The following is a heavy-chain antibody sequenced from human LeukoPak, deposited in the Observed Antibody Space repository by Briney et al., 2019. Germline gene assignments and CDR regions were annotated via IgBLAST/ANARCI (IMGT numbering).Heavy chain of an antibody. CDR1: GFTFSNYA. V-gene: IGHV3-23*01. D-gene: IGHD1-26*01. J-gene: IGHJ4*02. CDR2: ISGSGGAT. CDR3: AKGIESSGSYYTSFDY. Sequence: PGGSLRLSCAASGFTFSNYAMSWVRQAPGKGLEWVSGISGSGGATYYADSVKGRFTISRDSSKNTLSLQMNCLRAEDTAVYYCAKGIESSGSYYTSFDYWGQGTLVTVSS.